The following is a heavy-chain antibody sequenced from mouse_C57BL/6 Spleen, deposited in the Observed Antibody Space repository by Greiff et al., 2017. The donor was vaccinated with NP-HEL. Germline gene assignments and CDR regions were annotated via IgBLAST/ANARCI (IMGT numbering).Heavy chain of an antibody. V-gene: IGHV5-9-1*02. CDR2: ISSGGDYI. D-gene: IGHD2-4*01. Sequence: DVQLVESGEGLVKPGGSLKLSCAASGFTFSSYAMSWVRQTPEKRLEWVAYISSGGDYIYYADTVKGRFTISRDNARNTLYLQMSSLKSEDTAMYYCTRGSPYDYGFAYWGQGTLVTVSA. CDR1: GFTFSSYA. J-gene: IGHJ3*01. CDR3: TRGSPYDYGFAY.